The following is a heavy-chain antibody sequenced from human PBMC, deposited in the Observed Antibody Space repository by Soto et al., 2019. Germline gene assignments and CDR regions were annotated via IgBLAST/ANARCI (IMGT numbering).Heavy chain of an antibody. J-gene: IGHJ6*02. CDR1: VGSFSGYY. V-gene: IGHV4-34*01. Sequence: SETLSLTCAVYVGSFSGYYWSWIRQPPEKGLEWIGEINHSGSTNYNPSLRSRVTISVDTSKNQFSLSLTSVTAADTGVYYCARTNHYDYVWGSYRTYHQFYGMDVWGQGTTVTVSS. CDR2: INHSGST. D-gene: IGHD3-16*02. CDR3: ARTNHYDYVWGSYRTYHQFYGMDV.